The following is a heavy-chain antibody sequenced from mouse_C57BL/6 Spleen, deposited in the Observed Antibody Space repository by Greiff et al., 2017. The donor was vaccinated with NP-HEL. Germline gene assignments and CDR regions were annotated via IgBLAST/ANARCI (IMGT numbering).Heavy chain of an antibody. V-gene: IGHV7-3*01. J-gene: IGHJ3*01. CDR2: IRNKANGYTT. CDR1: GFTFTAYY. D-gene: IGHD2-4*01. Sequence: EVQLEESGGGLVQPGGSLSLSCAASGFTFTAYYMNWVRQPPGKALEWLGFIRNKANGYTTDYSASVQGRFTISRDNSHTILYLQKNALRAEDSAAYYVEGYGDYDYGEGLAYWGQGTLVTVSA. CDR3: EGYGDYDYGEGLAY.